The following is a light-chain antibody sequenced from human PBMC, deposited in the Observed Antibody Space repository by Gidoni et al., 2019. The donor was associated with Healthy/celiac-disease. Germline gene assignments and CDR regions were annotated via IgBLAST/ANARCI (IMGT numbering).Light chain of an antibody. J-gene: IGKJ1*01. CDR2: AAS. CDR1: QSISSY. V-gene: IGKV1-39*01. Sequence: DIQMTQYPSSLSASVGDRVTITCRASQSISSYLNWYQQKPGKAPKLLIYAASSLQSGVPSRFSGSGSGTDFTLTISSLQPEDFATYYCQQSYSRTFGQGTKVEIK. CDR3: QQSYSRT.